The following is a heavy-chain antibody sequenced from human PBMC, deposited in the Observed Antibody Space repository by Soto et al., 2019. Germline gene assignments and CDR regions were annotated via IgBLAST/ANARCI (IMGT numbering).Heavy chain of an antibody. Sequence: SETLSLTCTVSGGSVSSGSYYWSWIRQPPGKGLEWIGYIYYSGSTNYNPSLKSRVTISVDTSKNQFSLKLSSVTAADTAVYYCARMGRVYCSSTSCISAASYGDWGQRTLVTVSS. D-gene: IGHD2-2*01. V-gene: IGHV4-61*01. CDR1: GGSVSSGSYY. CDR2: IYYSGST. CDR3: ARMGRVYCSSTSCISAASYGD. J-gene: IGHJ4*02.